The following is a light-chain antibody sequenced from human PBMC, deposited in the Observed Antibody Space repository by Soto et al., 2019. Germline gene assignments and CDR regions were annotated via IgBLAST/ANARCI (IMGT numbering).Light chain of an antibody. J-gene: IGLJ1*01. CDR1: NSDIGAYNY. CDR2: EVS. V-gene: IGLV2-8*01. Sequence: QSALTQPPSASGSPGQSVTISCTGTNSDIGAYNYVSWYQQHPGKAPRLMIFEVSKRPSGVPYRFSGSKSGNTASLTVSGLQAEDEADYYCSSYAGSDNQEVFGTRTKVTVL. CDR3: SSYAGSDNQEV.